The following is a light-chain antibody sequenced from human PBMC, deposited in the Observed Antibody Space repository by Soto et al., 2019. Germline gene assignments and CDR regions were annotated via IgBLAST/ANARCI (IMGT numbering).Light chain of an antibody. V-gene: IGKV3-20*01. CDR1: QSVTSNY. J-gene: IGKJ1*01. CDR2: GAS. Sequence: EIVLTQSPGNLSLSPGERATLSCRASQSVTSNYLAWYQQKPGQAPSLLIYGASARAAGIPDRFSGSGTGTDFALTISGLEPEDFAVYFCQQYASSPWTFGQGTKVEIK. CDR3: QQYASSPWT.